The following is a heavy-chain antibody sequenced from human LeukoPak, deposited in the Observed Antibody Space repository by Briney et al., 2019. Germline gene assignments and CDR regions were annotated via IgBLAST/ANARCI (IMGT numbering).Heavy chain of an antibody. CDR1: GFTFSSYG. CDR3: TTQVGAIDY. CDR2: ISYDGSNK. D-gene: IGHD1-26*01. J-gene: IGHJ4*02. Sequence: GGSLRLSCAASGFTFSSYGMHWVRQAPGKGLEWVAVISYDGSNKYYADSVKGRFTISRDNSKNTLYLQMNSLKTEDTAVYYCTTQVGAIDYWGQGTLVTVSS. V-gene: IGHV3-30*03.